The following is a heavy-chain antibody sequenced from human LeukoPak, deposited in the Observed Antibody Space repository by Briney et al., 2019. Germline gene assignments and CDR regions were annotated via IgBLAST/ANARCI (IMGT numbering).Heavy chain of an antibody. CDR1: GYTFTSYD. D-gene: IGHD6-19*01. Sequence: SVTVSCKASGYTFTSYDINWVRQAPGQGLEWMGGITPIFGTANYAQKFQGRVTITADESTSTAYMELSSLRSEDTAVYYCARSLRGGWIFDYWGQGTLVTVSS. V-gene: IGHV1-69*13. CDR2: ITPIFGTA. J-gene: IGHJ4*02. CDR3: ARSLRGGWIFDY.